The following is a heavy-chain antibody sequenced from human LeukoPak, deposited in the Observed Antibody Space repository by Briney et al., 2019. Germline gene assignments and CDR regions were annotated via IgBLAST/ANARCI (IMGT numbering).Heavy chain of an antibody. CDR3: ASVDTVMVYFDY. CDR2: INHSGST. D-gene: IGHD5-18*01. J-gene: IGHJ4*02. Sequence: SETLSLTCAVYGGSFSGYYWSWIRQPPGKGLEWIGEINHSGSTNYNPSLKSRVTISVDTSKNQFSLKLSSVTAADTAVYYCASVDTVMVYFDYWGQGTLVTVSS. CDR1: GGSFSGYY. V-gene: IGHV4-34*01.